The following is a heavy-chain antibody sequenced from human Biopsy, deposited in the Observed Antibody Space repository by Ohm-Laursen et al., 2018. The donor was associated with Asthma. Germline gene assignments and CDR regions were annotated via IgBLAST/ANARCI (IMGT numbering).Heavy chain of an antibody. CDR3: ARTYYDFLTGQVKDVFGV. J-gene: IGHJ3*01. Sequence: ATVKISCKASGYNFISFAIHWVRQAPGQRLEWMGWVNTGNGDTKYSQKFQGRFTITRDTSASTAYMELRSLRSEDTATYYCARTYYDFLTGQVKDVFGVWGQGKMVTVSS. CDR2: VNTGNGDT. CDR1: GYNFISFA. V-gene: IGHV1-3*04. D-gene: IGHD3-9*01.